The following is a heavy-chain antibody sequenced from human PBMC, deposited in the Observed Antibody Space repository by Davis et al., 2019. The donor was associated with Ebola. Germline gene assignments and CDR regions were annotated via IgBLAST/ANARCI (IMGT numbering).Heavy chain of an antibody. J-gene: IGHJ6*02. Sequence: ASVKVSCKASGYTFTGYYMHWVRQAPGQGLEWMGWINPNSGGTNYAQKFQGWVTMTRDTSISTAYMELSRLRSDDTAVYYCARASSIAARHYYYGMDVWGQGTTVTVSS. CDR3: ARASSIAARHYYYGMDV. CDR1: GYTFTGYY. V-gene: IGHV1-2*04. D-gene: IGHD6-6*01. CDR2: INPNSGGT.